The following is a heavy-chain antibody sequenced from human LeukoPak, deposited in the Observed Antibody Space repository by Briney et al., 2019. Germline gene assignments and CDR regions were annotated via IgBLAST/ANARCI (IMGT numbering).Heavy chain of an antibody. V-gene: IGHV3-48*01. J-gene: IGHJ1*01. CDR1: GFTFSSYS. D-gene: IGHD2-8*01. Sequence: GGSLRLSCAASGFTFSSYSMNWVRQAPGKGLEWVSYISSSSSTIYYADSVKGRFTISRDNAKKSLDLQMNSLRAEETAVYYCARDPRGEYCTNGVCPQTTPQIFQHWGQGTLVTVS. CDR3: ARDPRGEYCTNGVCPQTTPQIFQH. CDR2: ISSSSSTI.